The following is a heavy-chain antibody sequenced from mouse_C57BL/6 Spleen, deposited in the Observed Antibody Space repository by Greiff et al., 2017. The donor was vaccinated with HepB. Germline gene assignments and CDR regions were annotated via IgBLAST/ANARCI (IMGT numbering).Heavy chain of an antibody. CDR3: AREGNHPYAMDY. CDR2: INPNNGGT. CDR1: GYTFTDYN. Sequence: EVMLVESGPELVKPGASVKIPCKASGYTFTDYNMDWVKQSHGKSLEWIGDINPNNGGTIYNQKFKGKATLTVDKSSSTAYMELRSLTSEDAAVYYCAREGNHPYAMDYWGQGTSVTVSS. J-gene: IGHJ4*01. V-gene: IGHV1-18*01. D-gene: IGHD2-1*01.